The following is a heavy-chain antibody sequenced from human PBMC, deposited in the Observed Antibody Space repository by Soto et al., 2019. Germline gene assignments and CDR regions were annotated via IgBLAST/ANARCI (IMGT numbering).Heavy chain of an antibody. V-gene: IGHV4-31*03. Sequence: SETLSLTCTVSGGSISSGGYYWSWIRQHPGKGLEWIGYIYYSGSTYYNPSLKSRVTISVDRSQNQFSLKVSSVTAADTAVYYCAREYPPGGYCSGTSCYGSYGMNVWGQGTTVTVSS. CDR1: GGSISSGGYY. CDR3: AREYPPGGYCSGTSCYGSYGMNV. CDR2: IYYSGST. J-gene: IGHJ6*02. D-gene: IGHD2-2*01.